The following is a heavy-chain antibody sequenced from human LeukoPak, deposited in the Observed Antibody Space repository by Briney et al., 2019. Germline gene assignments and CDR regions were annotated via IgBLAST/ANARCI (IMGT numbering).Heavy chain of an antibody. CDR3: VRGLGSRSGAGDY. J-gene: IGHJ4*02. CDR1: GFTFSTYS. V-gene: IGHV3-7*01. D-gene: IGHD6-6*01. Sequence: PGGALRLSCAASGFTFSTYSMKWGRQAPGEGAEWGANLKQDGSEEYYVDSVKGRFTSSRDNAKNSLYLQMTSLRVEDTAVYYCVRGLGSRSGAGDYWGQGTLVTVSS. CDR2: LKQDGSEE.